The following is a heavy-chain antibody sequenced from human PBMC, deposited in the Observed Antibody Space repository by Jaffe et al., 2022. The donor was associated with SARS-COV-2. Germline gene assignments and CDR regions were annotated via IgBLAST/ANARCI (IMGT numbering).Heavy chain of an antibody. V-gene: IGHV4-39*01. CDR3: ARRAAVRPAEHFDF. CDR2: IFYSGTT. J-gene: IGHJ4*02. D-gene: IGHD6-6*01. Sequence: QLRLQESGPGLVKPSETLSLTCVVSGGSISSSSFYWGWIRQPPGKGLEWIGNIFYSGTTYYNPSLKSRVTISVDTSKNQFSLRLTSMTAADTAVYFCARRAAVRPAEHFDFWGQGTLVTVPS. CDR1: GGSISSSSFY.